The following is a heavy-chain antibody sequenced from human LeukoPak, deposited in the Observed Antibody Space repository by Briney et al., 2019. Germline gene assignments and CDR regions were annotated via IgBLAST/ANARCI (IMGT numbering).Heavy chain of an antibody. D-gene: IGHD5-24*01. CDR2: IIPIFGTA. Sequence: VASVKVSCKASGGTFSSYAISWVRQAPGQGLEWMGGIIPIFGTANYAQKFQGRVTITADKSTSTAYMELSSLKTEDTALYYCARQMATILDGILDYWGQGTLVTVSS. V-gene: IGHV1-69*06. CDR3: ARQMATILDGILDY. J-gene: IGHJ4*02. CDR1: GGTFSSYA.